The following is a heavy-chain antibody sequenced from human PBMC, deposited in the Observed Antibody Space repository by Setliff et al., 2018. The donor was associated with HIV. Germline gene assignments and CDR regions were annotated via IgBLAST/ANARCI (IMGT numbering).Heavy chain of an antibody. Sequence: PSETLSLTCTVSGGSISTYHWSWIRQPPGKGLEWIGQINYGGNTHYNPSLRSRCTISVDASKGQLTLNLNSVTAADTAVYYSARVLSSGYVGPFYSWGQGIRVTVS. V-gene: IGHV4-59*01. CDR2: INYGGNT. CDR3: ARVLSSGYVGPFYS. J-gene: IGHJ5*01. CDR1: GGSISTYH. D-gene: IGHD3-22*01.